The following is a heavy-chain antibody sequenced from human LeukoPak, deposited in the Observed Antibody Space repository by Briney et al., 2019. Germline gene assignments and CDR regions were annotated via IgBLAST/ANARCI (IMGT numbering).Heavy chain of an antibody. CDR2: FYTSGST. Sequence: SQTLSLTCTVSGGSISSGSYYWNWIRQPAGKGLEWIGRFYTSGSTNYNPSLKSRVTISVDTSKNQFSLQLNSVTPEDTAVYYCAREPLSGWYDAFDIWGQGTMVTVSS. D-gene: IGHD6-19*01. J-gene: IGHJ3*02. CDR3: AREPLSGWYDAFDI. CDR1: GGSISSGSYY. V-gene: IGHV4-61*02.